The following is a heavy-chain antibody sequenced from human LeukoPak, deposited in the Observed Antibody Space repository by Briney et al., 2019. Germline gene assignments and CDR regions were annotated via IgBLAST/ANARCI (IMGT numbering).Heavy chain of an antibody. J-gene: IGHJ5*02. V-gene: IGHV1-2*06. Sequence: ASVKVSCKASGYTFTGYYMHWVRQAPGQGLEWIGRINPNSGGTNYAQKFQGRVTMTRDTSISTAYMELSRLRSDDTAVYYCARGVSIAARREYNWFDPWGQGTLVTVSS. D-gene: IGHD6-6*01. CDR1: GYTFTGYY. CDR3: ARGVSIAARREYNWFDP. CDR2: INPNSGGT.